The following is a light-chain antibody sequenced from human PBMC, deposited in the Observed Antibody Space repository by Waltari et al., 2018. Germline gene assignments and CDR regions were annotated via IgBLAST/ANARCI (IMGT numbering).Light chain of an antibody. Sequence: QSALTQPASVSGSPGQSITISCTGTSSDVGNYNYVSWYQQHPGKGPKLMIYEVSNRPSGVSNRFSGSKSGNTASLTISGLQAEDEADYYCISYTTISSWVFGGGTKLTVL. J-gene: IGLJ3*02. V-gene: IGLV2-14*01. CDR2: EVS. CDR1: SSDVGNYNY. CDR3: ISYTTISSWV.